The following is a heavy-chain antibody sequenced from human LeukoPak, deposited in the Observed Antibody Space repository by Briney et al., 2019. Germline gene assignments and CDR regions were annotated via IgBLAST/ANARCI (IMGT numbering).Heavy chain of an antibody. Sequence: GGSLRLSCAASGFTFSAYGMHWVRQAPGKAPEWVALIFYDGNKKYYADSLKGRFTISRDNSKNTLYLQMNSLRAEDTAVYYCARDGGVYWGQGTLVTVSS. J-gene: IGHJ4*02. D-gene: IGHD3-16*01. CDR3: ARDGGVY. CDR1: GFTFSAYG. V-gene: IGHV3-33*01. CDR2: IFYDGNKK.